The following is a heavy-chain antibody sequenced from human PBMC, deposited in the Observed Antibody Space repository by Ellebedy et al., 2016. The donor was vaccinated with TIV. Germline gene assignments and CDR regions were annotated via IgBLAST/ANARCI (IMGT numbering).Heavy chain of an antibody. Sequence: PGGSLRLSCVASGFNFSRYEMNWVRQAPGKGPEWISYISGSSATIDYADSVKGRFTISRDNTRNSLYLQMNSLRADDTALYYCARRAFEWGQGTLVTVSS. V-gene: IGHV3-48*03. D-gene: IGHD3-9*01. CDR1: GFNFSRYE. CDR3: ARRAFE. J-gene: IGHJ1*01. CDR2: ISGSSATI.